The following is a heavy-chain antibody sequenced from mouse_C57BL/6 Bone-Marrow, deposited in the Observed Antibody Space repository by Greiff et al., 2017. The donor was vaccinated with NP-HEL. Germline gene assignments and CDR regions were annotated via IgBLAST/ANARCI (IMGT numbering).Heavy chain of an antibody. D-gene: IGHD1-1*01. CDR1: GFTFSDYY. Sequence: DVQLVESGGGLVQPGGSLKLSCAASGFTFSDYYMYWVRQTPEKRLEWVAYISNGGGSTYYPDTVKGRFTISRDKAKNTLYLQMSRLKSEDTAMYYCAREAYYYGSPGYFDYWGQGTTLTVSS. J-gene: IGHJ2*01. V-gene: IGHV5-12*01. CDR2: ISNGGGST. CDR3: AREAYYYGSPGYFDY.